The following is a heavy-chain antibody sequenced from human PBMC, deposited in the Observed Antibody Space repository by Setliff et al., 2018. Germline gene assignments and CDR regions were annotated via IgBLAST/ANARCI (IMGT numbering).Heavy chain of an antibody. Sequence: GGSLRLSCAASGFTFSSYEMNWVRQAPGKGLEWISYISFSGDTTYYADSVKGRFTISRDDTKNPLYLQMNSLRADDTGIYYCARDGGEYWGQGTLVTVSS. J-gene: IGHJ4*02. D-gene: IGHD3-16*01. CDR3: ARDGGEY. V-gene: IGHV3-48*03. CDR1: GFTFSSYE. CDR2: ISFSGDTT.